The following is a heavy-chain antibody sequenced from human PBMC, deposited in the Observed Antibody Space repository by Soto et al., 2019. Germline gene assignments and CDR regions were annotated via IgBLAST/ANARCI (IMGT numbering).Heavy chain of an antibody. V-gene: IGHV1-18*01. CDR1: GYTFTSYG. J-gene: IGHJ5*02. Sequence: ASVKVSCKASGYTFTSYGISWVRQAPGQGREWMGWISAYNGNTNYAQKLQGRVTMTTDTSTSTAYMELRSLRSDDTAVYYCARDLLPAARFDPWGQGXLVTVSS. D-gene: IGHD2-2*01. CDR2: ISAYNGNT. CDR3: ARDLLPAARFDP.